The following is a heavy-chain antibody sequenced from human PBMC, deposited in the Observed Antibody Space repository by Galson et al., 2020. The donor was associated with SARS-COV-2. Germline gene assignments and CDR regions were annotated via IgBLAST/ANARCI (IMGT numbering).Heavy chain of an antibody. CDR1: GFSFSNTRMA. CDR2: IFSNGDT. Sequence: ESGPTLVKPTETLTLTCTVSGFSFSNTRMAVSWIRQPPGKALEWLAHIFSNGDTSYSTSLKTRLTISKDTSKSQVVLTMTNMDPGDTATYYCARMLLLSTLVRGDVWFDPWGQGTLVTVSS. J-gene: IGHJ5*02. D-gene: IGHD3-10*01. CDR3: ARMLLLSTLVRGDVWFDP. V-gene: IGHV2-26*01.